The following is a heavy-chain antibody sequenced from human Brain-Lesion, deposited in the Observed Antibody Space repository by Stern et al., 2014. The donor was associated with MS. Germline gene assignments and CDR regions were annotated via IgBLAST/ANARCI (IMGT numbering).Heavy chain of an antibody. V-gene: IGHV1-24*01. J-gene: IGHJ4*02. D-gene: IGHD1-26*01. CDR2: FDPEDGET. CDR3: ATLSPGAGGNYYRHFDY. Sequence: VQLVQSGAEVKKPGASVKVSCKVSGYTLTELSMHWVRQAPRKGLEWMGGFDPEDGETIYAQTVKGRFTMTEATSTNTASMQTSSMSSEDTAVYYCATLSPGAGGNYYRHFDYWGQGTLVTVSS. CDR1: GYTLTELS.